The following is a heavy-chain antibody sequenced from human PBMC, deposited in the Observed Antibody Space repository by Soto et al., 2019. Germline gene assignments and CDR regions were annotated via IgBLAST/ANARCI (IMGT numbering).Heavy chain of an antibody. CDR2: INHSGST. D-gene: IGHD1-26*01. CDR3: ARVFSGSYSDY. CDR1: GGSFSGYY. J-gene: IGHJ4*02. Sequence: SETLSLTCAVYGGSFSGYYWSWIRQPPGKGLEWIGEINHSGSTNYNPSLKSRVTISVDTSKNQFSLKLSSVTAADTAVYYCARVFSGSYSDYWGQGTLVTVSS. V-gene: IGHV4-34*01.